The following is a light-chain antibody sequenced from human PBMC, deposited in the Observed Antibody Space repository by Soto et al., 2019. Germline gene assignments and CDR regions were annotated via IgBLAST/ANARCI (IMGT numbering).Light chain of an antibody. CDR3: SSYAGGNNLV. CDR2: GVT. J-gene: IGLJ2*01. V-gene: IGLV2-8*01. Sequence: QSVLTQPPSASGSPGQSVTISCTGTSSDIGAYNYVSWYQQHPGKVPKLMIYGVTKRPSGVPDRFSGSQSGNTASLTVSGLQAEDEADYYCSSYAGGNNLVFGGGTKLTVL. CDR1: SSDIGAYNY.